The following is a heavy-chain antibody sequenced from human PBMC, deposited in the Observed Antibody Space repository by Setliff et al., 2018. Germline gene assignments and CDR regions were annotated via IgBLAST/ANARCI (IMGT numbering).Heavy chain of an antibody. J-gene: IGHJ4*02. CDR1: GFTFSNYE. V-gene: IGHV3-30*07. Sequence: PGGSLRLSCAASGFTFSNYEMHWVRQAPGKGPEWVAVISYDASKYYADPVKGRFTISRDNAKNTLYLEMNSLRAEDTAVYYCGRDLTGKDDYWGQGTLVTVSS. CDR2: ISYDASK. D-gene: IGHD3-9*01. CDR3: GRDLTGKDDY.